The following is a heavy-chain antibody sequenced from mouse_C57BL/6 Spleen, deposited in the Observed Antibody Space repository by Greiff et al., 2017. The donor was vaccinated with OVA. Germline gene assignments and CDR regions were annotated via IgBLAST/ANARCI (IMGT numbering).Heavy chain of an antibody. Sequence: QVQLQQPGAELVKPGASVKLSCKASGYTFTSYWMHWVKQRPGQGLEWIGMIHPNSGSTNYNEKFKSKATLTVDKSSSTAYMQRSSLTSEDSAVDYCARNPLDYYGSSGDYWGQGTTLTVSS. CDR1: GYTFTSYW. CDR2: IHPNSGST. CDR3: ARNPLDYYGSSGDY. J-gene: IGHJ2*01. V-gene: IGHV1-64*01. D-gene: IGHD1-1*01.